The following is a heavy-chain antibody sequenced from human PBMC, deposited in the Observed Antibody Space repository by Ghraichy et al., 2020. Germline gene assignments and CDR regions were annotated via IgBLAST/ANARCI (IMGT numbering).Heavy chain of an antibody. CDR3: ARDSVISSGGSDC. J-gene: IGHJ4*02. CDR2: VNQDGSGK. CDR1: GFTFSSYW. Sequence: GGSLRLSCAASGFTFSSYWMSWVLQAPGKGLERVANVNQDGSGKYYVDSVKGRFTISRDNAKNSLYLQMISLRAEDTAVYYCARDSVISSGGSDCWGQGTLVTVSS. D-gene: IGHD2-15*01. V-gene: IGHV3-7*03.